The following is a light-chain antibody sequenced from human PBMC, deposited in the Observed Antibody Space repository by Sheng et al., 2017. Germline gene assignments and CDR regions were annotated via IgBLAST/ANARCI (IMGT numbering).Light chain of an antibody. J-gene: IGKJ2*01. CDR3: QCGYSTPPKT. Sequence: DIQMTQSPSSLSASVGDRVTITCRASQNIGDYLNWFQQKPGRAPSHLIFSASTLQDGVPSRFSGSGFGTDFTLTISSLQPEDFATYYCQCGYSTPPKTFGQGTKLEI. CDR1: QNIGDY. V-gene: IGKV1-39*02. CDR2: SAS.